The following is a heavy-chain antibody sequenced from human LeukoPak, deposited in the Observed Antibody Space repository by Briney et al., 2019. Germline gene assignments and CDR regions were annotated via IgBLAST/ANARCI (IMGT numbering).Heavy chain of an antibody. D-gene: IGHD5/OR15-5a*01. V-gene: IGHV3-21*06. J-gene: IGHJ4*02. Sequence: GGSLRLSCEASGFSFSASSMSWVRQAPGEGLGWGSSIFGDGPGPYYADSGKGRFTISRDNGKNSIYLEMNSLRDDDTAVYYCTREGGSTDAGFWGQGTLVTVSS. CDR3: TREGGSTDAGF. CDR1: GFSFSASS. CDR2: IFGDGPGP.